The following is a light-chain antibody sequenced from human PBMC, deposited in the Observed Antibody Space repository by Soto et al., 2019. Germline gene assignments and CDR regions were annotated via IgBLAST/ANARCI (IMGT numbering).Light chain of an antibody. CDR1: QSVSSSY. CDR2: GAS. J-gene: IGKJ1*01. Sequence: EIVLPPSPGTLSLSPGERATLSCRASQSVSSSYLAWYQKKAGQDPRLLIYGASSRATGIPDRFSGSGSGTDFTLTISRLETEDFAVYYCQQYGSSTWTFGQGTKVDIK. CDR3: QQYGSSTWT. V-gene: IGKV3-20*01.